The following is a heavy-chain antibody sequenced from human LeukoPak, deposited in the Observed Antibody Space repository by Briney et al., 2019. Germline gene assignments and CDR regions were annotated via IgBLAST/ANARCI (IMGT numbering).Heavy chain of an antibody. CDR3: ARGGMVRGVHNWFDP. J-gene: IGHJ5*02. V-gene: IGHV4-34*01. CDR2: INHSGST. D-gene: IGHD3-10*01. Sequence: SETLSLTCAVYGGSFSGYYWSWIRQPPGKGLEWIGEINHSGSTNYNPSLKSRVTISVDTSKNQFSLKLSSVTAADTAVYYCARGGMVRGVHNWFDPWGQGTLVTVSS. CDR1: GGSFSGYY.